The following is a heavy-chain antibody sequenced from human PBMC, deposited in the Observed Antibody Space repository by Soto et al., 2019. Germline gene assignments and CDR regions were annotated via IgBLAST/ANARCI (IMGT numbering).Heavy chain of an antibody. CDR2: IIPIFGTA. CDR3: ARETSGSYPYYFDY. D-gene: IGHD1-26*01. CDR1: GCPFSSYA. V-gene: IGHV1-69*01. J-gene: IGHJ4*02. Sequence: VKVACKASGCPFSSYAIIWVRQAPGQGLEWMGGIIPIFGTANYAQKFQGRVTITADESTSTAYMELSSLRSEDTAVYYCARETSGSYPYYFDYWGQGTLVTVSS.